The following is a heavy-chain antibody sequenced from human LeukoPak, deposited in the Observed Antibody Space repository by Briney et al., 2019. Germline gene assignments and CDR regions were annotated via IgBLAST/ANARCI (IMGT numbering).Heavy chain of an antibody. CDR3: ARLCIAVASHVEGPYYGMDV. CDR1: GGTFSSYA. D-gene: IGHD6-19*01. V-gene: IGHV1-69*13. J-gene: IGHJ6*02. Sequence: ASVKVSCKASGGTFSSYAISWVRQAPGQGLEWMGGIIPIFGTANYAQKFQGRVTITADESTSTAYMELSSLRSEDTAVYYCARLCIAVASHVEGPYYGMDVWGQGTTVTVSS. CDR2: IIPIFGTA.